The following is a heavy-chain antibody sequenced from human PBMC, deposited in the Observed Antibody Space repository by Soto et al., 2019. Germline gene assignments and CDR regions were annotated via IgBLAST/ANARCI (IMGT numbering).Heavy chain of an antibody. J-gene: IGHJ6*02. CDR2: IYYSGST. CDR3: ASTGADEGGDYYYYYGMDV. Sequence: SETLSLTCTVSGGSVSSGSYYWSWIRQPPGKGLEWIGYIYYSGSTNYNPSLKSRVTISVDTPKNQFSLKLSSVTAADTAVYYCASTGADEGGDYYYYYGMDVWGQGTTVTVSS. V-gene: IGHV4-61*01. CDR1: GGSVSSGSYY.